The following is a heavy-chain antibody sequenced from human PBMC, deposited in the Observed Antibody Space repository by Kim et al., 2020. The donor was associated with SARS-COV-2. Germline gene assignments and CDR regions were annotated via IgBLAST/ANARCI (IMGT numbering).Heavy chain of an antibody. J-gene: IGHJ5*02. CDR2: IDTNTGTP. D-gene: IGHD3-22*01. CDR1: GYTFTSQA. CDR3: SRGTFLSGYYYVSYFDP. V-gene: IGHV7-4-1*02. Sequence: ASVKVSCKASGYTFTSQAMNWVRQAPGQGLEWMGWIDTNTGTPAYAQGFSGRFVFSLDTSVNTAYLQISSLKPEDTAVYFCSRGTFLSGYYYVSYFDPWGQGTLVSVSS.